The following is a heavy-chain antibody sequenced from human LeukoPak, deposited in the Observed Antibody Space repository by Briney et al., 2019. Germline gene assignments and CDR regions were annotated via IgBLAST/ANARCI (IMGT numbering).Heavy chain of an antibody. CDR2: ISSSSSYI. Sequence: PGGSLRLSCAASGFTFSSYSMNWVRQAPGKGLEWVSSISSSSSYIYYADSVRGRFTISRDNAKNSLYLQMNSLRAEDTAVYYCARTGRGAVAGTYYYYYMDVWGKGTTVTVSS. J-gene: IGHJ6*03. CDR1: GFTFSSYS. D-gene: IGHD6-19*01. CDR3: ARTGRGAVAGTYYYYYMDV. V-gene: IGHV3-21*01.